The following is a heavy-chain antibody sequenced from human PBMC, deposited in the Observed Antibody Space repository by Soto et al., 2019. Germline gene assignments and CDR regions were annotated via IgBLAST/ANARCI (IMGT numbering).Heavy chain of an antibody. CDR2: ISYGGSNK. Sequence: GGSLRLSCAASGFTFSSYAMHWVRQAPGKGLEWVAVISYGGSNKYYADSVKGRFTISRDNSKNTLYLQMNSLRAEDTAVYYCARDVRYFDWSKAPGGMDVWGQGTTVTVSS. V-gene: IGHV3-30-3*01. CDR3: ARDVRYFDWSKAPGGMDV. D-gene: IGHD3-9*01. J-gene: IGHJ6*02. CDR1: GFTFSSYA.